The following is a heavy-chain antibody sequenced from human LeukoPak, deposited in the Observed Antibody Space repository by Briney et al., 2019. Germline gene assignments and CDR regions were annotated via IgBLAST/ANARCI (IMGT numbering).Heavy chain of an antibody. CDR2: INPNSGGT. CDR1: GYTFTDYD. Sequence: ASVKVSCKSFGYTFTDYDTHWVRQAPGQGLEWMGWINPNSGGTNYAQKFQGRVTMTRDTSISTAYMELSRLRSDDTAIYYCARTGYWSCGSCYTYYCGMDVWGQGTTVTVSS. D-gene: IGHD2-15*01. CDR3: ARTGYWSCGSCYTYYCGMDV. V-gene: IGHV1-2*02. J-gene: IGHJ6*02.